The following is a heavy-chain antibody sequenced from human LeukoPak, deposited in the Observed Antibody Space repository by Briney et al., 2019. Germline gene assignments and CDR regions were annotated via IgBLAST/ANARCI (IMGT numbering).Heavy chain of an antibody. CDR1: GITFSSYS. J-gene: IGHJ4*02. V-gene: IGHV3-21*01. CDR2: ISSSSSYI. D-gene: IGHD6-19*01. CDR3: AKGGQWLAPGLDY. Sequence: GGSLSLSCAASGITFSSYSMNWVRQAPGKGLEWVSSISSSSSYIYYADSVKGRFTISRDNSKNTLYLQMNSLRAEDTAVYYCAKGGQWLAPGLDYWGQGTLVTVSS.